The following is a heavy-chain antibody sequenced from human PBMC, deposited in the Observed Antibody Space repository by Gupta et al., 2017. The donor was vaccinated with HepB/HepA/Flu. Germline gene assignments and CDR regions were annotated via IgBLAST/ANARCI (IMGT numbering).Heavy chain of an antibody. Sequence: QVQLQESGPGVVKPSETLSLTCTVSGGSIHSHYWSWIRQPPGKGLEWIGDVSHSGNTNCNPSLKSRVIISIDTSKKQFSLRLSSVTAADTAVYFCARQIRAYSATYGGYFDYWGQGTLVTVSS. V-gene: IGHV4-59*08. CDR2: VSHSGNT. J-gene: IGHJ4*02. CDR1: GGSIHSHY. CDR3: ARQIRAYSATYGGYFDY. D-gene: IGHD1-26*01.